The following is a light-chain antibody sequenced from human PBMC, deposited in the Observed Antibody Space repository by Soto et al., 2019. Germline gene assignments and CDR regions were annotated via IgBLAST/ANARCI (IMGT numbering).Light chain of an antibody. J-gene: IGLJ1*01. CDR2: RNN. V-gene: IGLV1-47*01. CDR1: SSNIGSNY. CDR3: AAWDDSLSGL. Sequence: QSVLTQPPSASGTPAQRVTISCSGSSSNIGSNYVYWYQQLPGTAPKLLIYRNNQRPSGVPDRFSGSKSGTSASLAISGLRSEDEADYYCAAWDDSLSGLFGTGTKVTVL.